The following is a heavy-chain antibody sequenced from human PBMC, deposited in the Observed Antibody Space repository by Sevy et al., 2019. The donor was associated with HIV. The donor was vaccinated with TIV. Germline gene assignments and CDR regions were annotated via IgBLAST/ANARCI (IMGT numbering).Heavy chain of an antibody. D-gene: IGHD3-22*01. J-gene: IGHJ4*02. CDR3: ARGGYDSSGYYDY. CDR1: GCTVSSNY. CDR2: IYSGGST. V-gene: IGHV3-53*01. Sequence: GGSLRLSCAASGCTVSSNYMSWVRQAPGKGLEWVSVIYSGGSTYYADSVKGRFTISRDNSKNTLYLQMNSLRAEDTAVYYCARGGYDSSGYYDYWSQGTLVTVSS.